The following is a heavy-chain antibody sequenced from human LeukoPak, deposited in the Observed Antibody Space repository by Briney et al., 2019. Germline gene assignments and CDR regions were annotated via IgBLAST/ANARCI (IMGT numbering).Heavy chain of an antibody. CDR1: GYTFTCYY. CDR2: INPNSGGT. CDR3: AREGLIAAAGAGVDYFDY. V-gene: IGHV1-2*02. D-gene: IGHD6-13*01. Sequence: ASVKVSCKASGYTFTCYYMHWVRQAPGQGLEWMGWINPNSGGTNYAQKFQGRVTMTRDTSISTAYMELSRLRSDDTAVYYCAREGLIAAAGAGVDYFDYWGQGTLVTVSS. J-gene: IGHJ4*02.